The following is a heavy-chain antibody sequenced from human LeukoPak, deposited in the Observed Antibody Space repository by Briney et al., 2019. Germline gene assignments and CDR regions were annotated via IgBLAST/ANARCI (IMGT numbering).Heavy chain of an antibody. V-gene: IGHV1-8*01. CDR2: MNPNIGNT. J-gene: IGHJ6*03. Sequence: GASVKVSCKASGYTFTSYDINWVRQATGQGLEWMGWMNPNIGNTGYAQKFQGRVTMTRNTSISTAYMELSSLGSEDTAVYYCAKRRGCSGGSCYSGPYYMDVWGKGTTVTVSS. D-gene: IGHD2-15*01. CDR3: AKRRGCSGGSCYSGPYYMDV. CDR1: GYTFTSYD.